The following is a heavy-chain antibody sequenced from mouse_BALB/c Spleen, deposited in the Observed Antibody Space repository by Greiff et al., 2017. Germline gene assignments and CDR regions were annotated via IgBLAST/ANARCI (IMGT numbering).Heavy chain of an antibody. V-gene: IGHV5-4*02. CDR1: GFTFSDYY. D-gene: IGHD2-1*01. J-gene: IGHJ2*01. Sequence: EVNVVESGGGLVKPGGSLKLSCAASGFTFSDYYMYWVRQTPEKRLEWVATISDGGSYTYYPDSVKGRFTISRDNAKNNLYLQMSSLKSEDTAMYYCARDLRGNYNYWGQGTTLTVSS. CDR2: ISDGGSYT. CDR3: ARDLRGNYNY.